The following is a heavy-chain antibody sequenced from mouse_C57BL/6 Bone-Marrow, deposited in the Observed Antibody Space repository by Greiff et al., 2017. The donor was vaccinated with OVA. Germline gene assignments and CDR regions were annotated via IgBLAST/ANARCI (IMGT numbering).Heavy chain of an antibody. Sequence: EVKLMESGPELVKPGASVKISCKASGYTFTDYYMNWVKQSHGKSLEWIGDINPNNGGTSYNQKFKGKATLTVDKSSSTAYMELRSLTSEDSAVYYCAGYDYGFDYWGQGTTLTVSA. CDR3: AGYDYGFDY. V-gene: IGHV1-26*01. D-gene: IGHD2-4*01. CDR1: GYTFTDYY. J-gene: IGHJ2*01. CDR2: INPNNGGT.